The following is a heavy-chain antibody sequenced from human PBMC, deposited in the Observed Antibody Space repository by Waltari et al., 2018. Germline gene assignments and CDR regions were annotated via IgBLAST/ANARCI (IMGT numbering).Heavy chain of an antibody. CDR3: AGAPQFYGGNSERGSWGDYYYYMDV. CDR2: IIRIFGTA. V-gene: IGHV1-69*05. J-gene: IGHJ6*03. Sequence: QVQLVQSGAEVKKPGSSVKVSCKASGGTFSSYAISWVRQAPGQGLEWMGGIIRIFGTANYAQKFQGRVKNTTDESTSTAYMELSSLRSEDTAVYYCAGAPQFYGGNSERGSWGDYYYYMDVWGKGTTVTVSS. CDR1: GGTFSSYA. D-gene: IGHD4-17*01.